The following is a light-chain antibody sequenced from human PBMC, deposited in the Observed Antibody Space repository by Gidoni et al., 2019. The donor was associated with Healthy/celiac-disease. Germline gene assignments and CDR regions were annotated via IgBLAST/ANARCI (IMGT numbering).Light chain of an antibody. V-gene: IGKV1-9*01. CDR1: QGMTSY. Sequence: DIKLTQSPSFVSASVGDRVTITCRASQGMTSYLALYQQKPSNAPKILIYAASTLQSGVPSRFSGSGSVTEFTLTISCRQPEDFATYYCQRLNSYPITFGQGTRLDIK. CDR3: QRLNSYPIT. CDR2: AAS. J-gene: IGKJ5*01.